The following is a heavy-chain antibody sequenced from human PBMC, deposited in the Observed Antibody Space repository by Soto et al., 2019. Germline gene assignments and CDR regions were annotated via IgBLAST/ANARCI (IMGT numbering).Heavy chain of an antibody. D-gene: IGHD3-3*01. CDR3: ARGASTIFGVVKAYYYYYGMDV. V-gene: IGHV1-18*01. CDR1: GYTFTSYG. CDR2: ISAYNGNT. J-gene: IGHJ6*02. Sequence: QVQLVQSGAEVKKPGASVKVSCKASGYTFTSYGISWVRQAPGQGLEWMGWISAYNGNTNYAQKLQGRVIMTTDTSTSTAYMELRSLRSDDTAVYYCARGASTIFGVVKAYYYYYGMDVWGQWTTVTVSS.